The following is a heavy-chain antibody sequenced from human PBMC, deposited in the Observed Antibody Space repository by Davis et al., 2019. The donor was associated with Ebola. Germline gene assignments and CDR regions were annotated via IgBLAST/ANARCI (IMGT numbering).Heavy chain of an antibody. CDR1: GFTFSSYA. Sequence: GESLKISCAASGFTFSSYAMSWVRQAPGKGLEWVSAISGSGGSTYYADSVKGRFTISRDNSKNTLYLQMNSLRAEDTAVYYCAKDVMEVTMIVVVIAFDYWGQGTLVTVSS. V-gene: IGHV3-23*01. CDR2: ISGSGGST. J-gene: IGHJ4*02. D-gene: IGHD3-22*01. CDR3: AKDVMEVTMIVVVIAFDY.